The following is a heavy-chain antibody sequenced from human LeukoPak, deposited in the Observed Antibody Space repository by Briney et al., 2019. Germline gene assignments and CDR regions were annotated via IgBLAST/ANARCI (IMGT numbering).Heavy chain of an antibody. J-gene: IGHJ4*02. V-gene: IGHV3-11*06. CDR1: GFTFSDYY. CDR2: ISISVTYT. Sequence: PGGSLRLSCAASGFTFSDYYMSWIRQAPGKGLEWVSYISISVTYTNYADSLKGRFTISRDNAKNSLYLQIHSLRAEDTAVYYCARVVLRYSDAHDYWGQGTLVTVSS. CDR3: ARVVLRYSDAHDY. D-gene: IGHD3-9*01.